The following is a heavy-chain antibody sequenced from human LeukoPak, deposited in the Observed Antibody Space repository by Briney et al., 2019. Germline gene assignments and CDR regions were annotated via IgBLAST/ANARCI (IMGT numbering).Heavy chain of an antibody. CDR2: ISASGGST. J-gene: IGHJ4*02. V-gene: IGHV3-23*01. D-gene: IGHD5-12*01. CDR1: GFTFSSYW. Sequence: GGSLRLSCAASGFTFSSYWMHWVRQAPGKGLEWVSTISASGGSTYYADSVQGRFTISRDNSKNTLYLQMNSLRAEDTALYYCAKDYNGYDSYWGQGTLVTVSS. CDR3: AKDYNGYDSY.